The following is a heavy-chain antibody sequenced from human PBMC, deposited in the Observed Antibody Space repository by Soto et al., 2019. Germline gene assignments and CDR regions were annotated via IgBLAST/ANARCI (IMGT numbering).Heavy chain of an antibody. J-gene: IGHJ4*02. D-gene: IGHD6-19*01. CDR2: IYHSGST. CDR3: ATAFGGWPPDS. Sequence: PSETLSLTCAVSGGSISSGGYSWSWIRQPPGKGLEWIGYIYHSGSTYYNPSLKSQVTISVDRSKNQFSLKLSSVTAADTAVYYCATAFGGWPPDSWGQGTLVTVSS. CDR1: GGSISSGGYS. V-gene: IGHV4-30-2*01.